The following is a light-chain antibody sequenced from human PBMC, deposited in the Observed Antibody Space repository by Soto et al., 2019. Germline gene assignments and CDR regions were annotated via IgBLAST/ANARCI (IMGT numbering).Light chain of an antibody. V-gene: IGKV1-5*01. CDR1: QSVRSW. CDR2: DAS. J-gene: IGKJ4*01. Sequence: DIQMTQSPATLSASVVYRVTITCLASQSVRSWLAWYQQKPGTAPKLLIFDASRLESGVPSRFSGSASGTEFTLTISSLQPDDFATYYCQQYDNYPLNCGGGNKGDIK. CDR3: QQYDNYPLN.